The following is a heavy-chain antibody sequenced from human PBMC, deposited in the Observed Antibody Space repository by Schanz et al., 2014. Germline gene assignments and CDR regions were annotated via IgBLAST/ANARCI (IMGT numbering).Heavy chain of an antibody. J-gene: IGHJ4*02. V-gene: IGHV3-30*04. CDR3: VRDSFFAFDY. CDR2: VPFDGSQK. CDR1: GFTFSSYA. Sequence: QAQLVESGGGVVQPGRSLRLSCAASGFTFSSYALHWVRQAPGKGLEWVAFVPFDGSQKFYADSVKGRFTMSRDNAKNSVFLQMNSLRAEDTAVYYCVRDSFFAFDYWGQGTLVTVSS. D-gene: IGHD3-3*01.